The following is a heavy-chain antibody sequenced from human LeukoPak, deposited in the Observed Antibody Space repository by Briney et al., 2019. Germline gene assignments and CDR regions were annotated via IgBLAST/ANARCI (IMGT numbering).Heavy chain of an antibody. J-gene: IGHJ5*02. Sequence: SETLSLTCSVSGGSISGYYWSWIRQPPGKGLEWIGYIYYSGGTDYNPSLKSRVTISVDTSKKQFSLKLSSVIAADTAVYYCARGVGITIFGAAFGLWFDPWGQGTLVTVSS. CDR1: GGSISGYY. CDR3: ARGVGITIFGAAFGLWFDP. V-gene: IGHV4-59*01. D-gene: IGHD3-3*01. CDR2: IYYSGGT.